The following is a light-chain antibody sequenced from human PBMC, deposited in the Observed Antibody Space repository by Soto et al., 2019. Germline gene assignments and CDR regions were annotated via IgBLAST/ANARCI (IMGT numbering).Light chain of an antibody. CDR2: EVS. CDR3: SSYASSSTWV. J-gene: IGLJ3*02. CDR1: SSDVGDYNY. Sequence: QSALTQPASVSGSPGQSITLSCTGTSSDVGDYNYVSWYQQHPGKAPRLIIYEVSYRPSGASNRFSGSKSGNTASLTISGLQAEDEADYYCSSYASSSTWVFGGGTKLTVL. V-gene: IGLV2-14*01.